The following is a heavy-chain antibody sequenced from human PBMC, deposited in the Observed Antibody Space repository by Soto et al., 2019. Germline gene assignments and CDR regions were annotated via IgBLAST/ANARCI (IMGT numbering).Heavy chain of an antibody. CDR2: IDPSDSQT. J-gene: IGHJ4*02. CDR1: GYSFAGYC. Sequence: GESLKIPCNGSGYSFAGYCITWVGQMPGKGLEWMGRIDPSDSQTYYSPSFRGHVTISAAKSITTVFLQWGSLKASDTAMYYCARERAYSHGAFDFWGQGTLVTVSS. D-gene: IGHD5-18*01. CDR3: ARERAYSHGAFDF. V-gene: IGHV5-10-1*01.